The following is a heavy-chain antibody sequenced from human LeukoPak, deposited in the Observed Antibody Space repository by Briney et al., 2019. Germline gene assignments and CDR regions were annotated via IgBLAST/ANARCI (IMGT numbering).Heavy chain of an antibody. Sequence: GGSLRLSCAASGFPFSRDSMHWVRQSPGKGLVWLSRINPDGSTTNYAHSVKGRFTIARDNAKNTLYLQMNSLRDEDTAVYYCASDVAYKFDYWGQGTLVTISS. CDR2: INPDGSTT. D-gene: IGHD5-24*01. CDR1: GFPFSRDS. CDR3: ASDVAYKFDY. J-gene: IGHJ4*02. V-gene: IGHV3-74*01.